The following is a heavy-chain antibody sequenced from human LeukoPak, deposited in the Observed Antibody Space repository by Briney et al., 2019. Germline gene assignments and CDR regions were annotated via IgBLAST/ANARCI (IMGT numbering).Heavy chain of an antibody. D-gene: IGHD6-19*01. J-gene: IGHJ4*02. V-gene: IGHV4-39*01. CDR2: IYYSGST. Sequence: SETLSLTCTVSGGSISSSSYYWGWIRQPPGKGLEWIGSIYYSGSTYYNPSLKSRVTISVDTSKNQFSLKLSSVTAADTAVHYCARLIIAVAGIDYWGQGTLVTVSS. CDR1: GGSISSSSYY. CDR3: ARLIIAVAGIDY.